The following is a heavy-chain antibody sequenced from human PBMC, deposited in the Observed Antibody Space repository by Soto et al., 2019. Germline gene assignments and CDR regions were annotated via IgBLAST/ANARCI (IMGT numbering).Heavy chain of an antibody. D-gene: IGHD3-22*01. CDR1: GFTFSSYA. CDR2: ISGSGGST. Sequence: PGGSLRLSCAASGFTFSSYAMSWVRQAPEKGLEWVSAISGSGGSTYYADSVKGRFTISRDNSKNTLYLQMNSLRAEDTAVYYCAKARDYYDSSGYLPAYYFDYWGQGTLVTVSS. V-gene: IGHV3-23*01. CDR3: AKARDYYDSSGYLPAYYFDY. J-gene: IGHJ4*02.